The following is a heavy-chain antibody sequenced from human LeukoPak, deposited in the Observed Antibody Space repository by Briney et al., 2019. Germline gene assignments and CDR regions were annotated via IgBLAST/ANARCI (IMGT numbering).Heavy chain of an antibody. CDR2: MNPNSGNT. J-gene: IGHJ4*02. V-gene: IGHV1-8*01. CDR1: GYTFTSYD. Sequence: GASVKVSCKASGYTFTSYDINWVRQATGQGLEWMGWMNPNSGNTGYAQKFQGRVTMTRNTSISTAYMELSSLRSEDTAVYYCARDVELGGYFDYWGQGTLVTVSS. CDR3: ARDVELGGYFDY. D-gene: IGHD1-26*01.